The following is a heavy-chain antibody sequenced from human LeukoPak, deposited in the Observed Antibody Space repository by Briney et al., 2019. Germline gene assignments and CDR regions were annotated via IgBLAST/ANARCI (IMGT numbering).Heavy chain of an antibody. J-gene: IGHJ4*02. D-gene: IGHD6-6*01. V-gene: IGHV3-49*04. CDR2: IRSKAYGGTT. CDR1: GFTFSGYA. Sequence: GGSLRLSCTASGFTFSGYAMRWVRQAPGKGLEWVGFIRSKAYGGTTEYTASVKGRFTISIDDYKSIAYLQMHPLKPEDTAVYSCTTSPYSSSRYFDYWGQVTLVTVSS. CDR3: TTSPYSSSRYFDY.